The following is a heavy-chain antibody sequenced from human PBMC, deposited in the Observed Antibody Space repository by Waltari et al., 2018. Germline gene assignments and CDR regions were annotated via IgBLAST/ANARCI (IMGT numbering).Heavy chain of an antibody. V-gene: IGHV3-23*04. CDR2: FCGDGGSA. CDR3: AKGSGTYISAFDI. D-gene: IGHD3-16*01. Sequence: EVQLVESGGGLVQPGGSLRLSCAASGFTFNSFAMSWVRQAPGKGLEWVSNFCGDGGSANYADSVKGRFTISRDNSMNMLYLQMNSLRAEDTAVYYCAKGSGTYISAFDIWGQGTMVTVSS. J-gene: IGHJ3*02. CDR1: GFTFNSFA.